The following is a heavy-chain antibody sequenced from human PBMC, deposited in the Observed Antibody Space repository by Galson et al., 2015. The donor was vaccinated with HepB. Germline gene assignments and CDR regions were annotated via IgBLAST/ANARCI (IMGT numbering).Heavy chain of an antibody. V-gene: IGHV3-48*04. D-gene: IGHD3-16*01. CDR2: ITAGSETI. J-gene: IGHJ6*02. CDR1: GFPFSAYS. Sequence: SLRLSCAASGFPFSAYSLNWVRQAPGSGLQWISYITAGSETIYYSDSVKGRFTVSRDNAKNSLFLQMDSLRVEDTAVYYCARDAGGSFYGMDVWGQGTTVTVS. CDR3: ARDAGGSFYGMDV.